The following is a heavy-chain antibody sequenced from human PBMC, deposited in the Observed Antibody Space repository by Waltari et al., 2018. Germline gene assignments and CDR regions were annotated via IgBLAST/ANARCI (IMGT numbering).Heavy chain of an antibody. CDR3: VRGGGTYGDWDY. V-gene: IGHV3-74*01. CDR1: GFTFSGYW. CDR2: INGDGRNT. D-gene: IGHD4-17*01. J-gene: IGHJ4*02. Sequence: EVPLVESGGGLVQPGGSLRLSCAASGFTFSGYWMHWVRQAPCKGLVWVSRINGDGRNTNYADSVKGRFTISRDNAKNTLYLQMNSLRAEDTAVYYCVRGGGTYGDWDYWGLGTLVTVSS.